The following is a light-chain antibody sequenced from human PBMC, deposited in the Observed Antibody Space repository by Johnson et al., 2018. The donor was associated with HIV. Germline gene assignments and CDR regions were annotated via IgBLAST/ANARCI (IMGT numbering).Light chain of an antibody. J-gene: IGLJ1*01. CDR2: EDY. CDR3: GAWDASLSPHYV. V-gene: IGLV1-51*02. Sequence: QAVLTQPPSVSAAPGQRVNISCSGHSSNIENYFVSWYQQLPGAAPRLLIYEDYKRPSGIPDRFSGSKSGASATLGITGLQTGDEADYSCGAWDASLSPHYVFGTGTTITVL. CDR1: SSNIENYF.